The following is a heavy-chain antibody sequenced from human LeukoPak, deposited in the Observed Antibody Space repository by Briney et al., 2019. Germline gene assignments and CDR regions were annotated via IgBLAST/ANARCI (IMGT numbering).Heavy chain of an antibody. CDR3: ARVSGYYGAFDI. D-gene: IGHD3-3*01. Sequence: GGSLRLSCAASGFTFSSYEMNWVRQAPGKGLEWVSYISSSGSTIYYADSVKGRFTISRDNAKNSLYLQMNSLRAEDTAVYYCARVSGYYGAFDIWGQGTMVTVSS. J-gene: IGHJ3*02. V-gene: IGHV3-48*03. CDR1: GFTFSSYE. CDR2: ISSSGSTI.